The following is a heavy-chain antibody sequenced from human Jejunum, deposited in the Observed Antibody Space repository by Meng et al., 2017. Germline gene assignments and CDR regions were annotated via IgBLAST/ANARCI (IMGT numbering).Heavy chain of an antibody. J-gene: IGHJ6*02. D-gene: IGHD1-26*01. CDR2: ISTIGNVI. V-gene: IGHV3-48*03. Sequence: GESLKIPCAASAFHFRGYEMNWVRQAPGKGLEWVSYISTIGNVIKYADSVRGRFTISRDNAKNSLYLQMNSLRAEDTAVYYCARDLWEANWHPGAMGVWGQGTTVTVSS. CDR3: ARDLWEANWHPGAMGV. CDR1: AFHFRGYE.